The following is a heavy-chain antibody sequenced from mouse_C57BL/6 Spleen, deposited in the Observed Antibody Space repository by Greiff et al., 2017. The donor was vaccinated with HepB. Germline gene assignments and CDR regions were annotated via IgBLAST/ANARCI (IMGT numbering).Heavy chain of an antibody. J-gene: IGHJ4*01. Sequence: VKLMESGPELVKPGASVKISCKASGYAFSSSWMNWVKQRPGKGLEWIGRIYPGDGDTNYNGKFKGKATLTADKSSSTAYMQLSSLTSEDSAVYFCARWLLRRGYYAMDYWGQGTSVTVSS. CDR1: GYAFSSSW. CDR2: IYPGDGDT. CDR3: ARWLLRRGYYAMDY. V-gene: IGHV1-82*01. D-gene: IGHD2-3*01.